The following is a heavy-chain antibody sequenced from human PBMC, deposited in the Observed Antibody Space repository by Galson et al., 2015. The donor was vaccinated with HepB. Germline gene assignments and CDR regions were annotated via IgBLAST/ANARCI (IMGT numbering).Heavy chain of an antibody. CDR1: GFTFSIYA. V-gene: IGHV3-30-3*01. CDR3: ARDASYCSGGWCHSGGDLDY. Sequence: SLRLSCAASGFTFSIYAMHWVRQTPGKGLEWVALTSYDEDNKKYADSVKGRLTISKDDSKNMLYLQMNSLRPEDTAVYYCARDASYCSGGWCHSGGDLDYWGQGTLVTVSS. J-gene: IGHJ4*02. D-gene: IGHD2-15*01. CDR2: TSYDEDNK.